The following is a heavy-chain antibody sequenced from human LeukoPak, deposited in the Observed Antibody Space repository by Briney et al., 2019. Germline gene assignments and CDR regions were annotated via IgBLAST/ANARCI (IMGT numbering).Heavy chain of an antibody. CDR1: GFSFSRSD. Sequence: PGGSLRLSCAASGFSFSRSDMHWVRQAPGKGLEWVAVVSHDGREKYCGDSDRGRFTISRDNSRNTLYLQVSSLRAEDTAVYYCARDSVYDTPDYWGQGTLVTVSS. CDR2: VSHDGREK. CDR3: ARDSVYDTPDY. J-gene: IGHJ4*02. V-gene: IGHV3-30*15. D-gene: IGHD5/OR15-5a*01.